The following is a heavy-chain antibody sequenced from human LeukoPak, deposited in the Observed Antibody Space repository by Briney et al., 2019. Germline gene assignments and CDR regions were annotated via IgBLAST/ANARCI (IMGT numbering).Heavy chain of an antibody. CDR2: IYSSGRT. Sequence: SETLSLTCTVSGGSISSYSWSWIRQPPGKGLEWIGYIYSSGRTNHNPSLKSRVTISVSTSRNQFSLKLSSVTAADTAVYYCARRGYSSSGYYFDYWGQGTLVTVSS. J-gene: IGHJ4*02. CDR3: ARRGYSSSGYYFDY. D-gene: IGHD6-6*01. CDR1: GGSISSYS. V-gene: IGHV4-59*08.